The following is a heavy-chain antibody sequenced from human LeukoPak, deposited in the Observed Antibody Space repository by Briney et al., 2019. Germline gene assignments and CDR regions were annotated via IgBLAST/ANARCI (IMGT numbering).Heavy chain of an antibody. CDR1: GGSISSGDYY. CDR3: ASYCSSTSCSIAFDI. Sequence: SETLSLTCTVSGGSISSGDYYWSWIRQPPGKGLEWIGYIYYSGSTYYNPSLKSRVTISVDTSKNQFSLKLGSVTAADTAVYYCASYCSSTSCSIAFDIWGQGTMVTVSS. D-gene: IGHD2-2*01. V-gene: IGHV4-30-4*08. J-gene: IGHJ3*02. CDR2: IYYSGST.